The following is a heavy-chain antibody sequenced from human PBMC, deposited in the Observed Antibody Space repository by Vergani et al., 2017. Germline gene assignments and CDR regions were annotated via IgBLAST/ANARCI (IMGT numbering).Heavy chain of an antibody. J-gene: IGHJ6*03. CDR3: ARAQWGSSGWRYYYYYYMDV. Sequence: EVQLVESGGGLVQPGGSLRLSCAASGFTVSSNYMSWVRQAPGKGLEWVSVIYSGGSTYYADSVKGRFTISRDNSKNTLYLQMNSLRAEDTAVYYCARAQWGSSGWRYYYYYYMDVWGKGTTVTVSS. D-gene: IGHD6-19*01. CDR2: IYSGGST. CDR1: GFTVSSNY. V-gene: IGHV3-66*02.